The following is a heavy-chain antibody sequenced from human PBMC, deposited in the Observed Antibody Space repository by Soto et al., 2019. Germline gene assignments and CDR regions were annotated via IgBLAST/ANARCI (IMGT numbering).Heavy chain of an antibody. J-gene: IGHJ6*02. CDR3: ARDLTMIVVVKGMDV. V-gene: IGHV3-33*01. D-gene: IGHD3-22*01. Sequence: GGSLRLSCAASGFTFSSYGMHWVRQAPGKGLEWVAVIWYDGSKKYYADSVKGRFTISRDNSKNTLYLQMNSLRAEDTAVYYCARDLTMIVVVKGMDVWGQGTTVTVSS. CDR2: IWYDGSKK. CDR1: GFTFSSYG.